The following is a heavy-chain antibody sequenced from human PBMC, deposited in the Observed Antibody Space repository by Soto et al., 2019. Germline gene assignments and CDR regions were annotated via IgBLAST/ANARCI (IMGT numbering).Heavy chain of an antibody. D-gene: IGHD6-13*01. CDR1: GYTFTSYA. V-gene: IGHV1-18*01. Sequence: QVQLVQSGAEVKKPGASVKVSCKNSGYTFTSYAISWVPQAPGQGLEWMGWISAYNSNTHYAQKLQGRVTMTPDTATSTAYMELRSLRSDDTAVYYCARDLAAAGPFDYWGQGTLVTVSS. J-gene: IGHJ4*02. CDR2: ISAYNSNT. CDR3: ARDLAAAGPFDY.